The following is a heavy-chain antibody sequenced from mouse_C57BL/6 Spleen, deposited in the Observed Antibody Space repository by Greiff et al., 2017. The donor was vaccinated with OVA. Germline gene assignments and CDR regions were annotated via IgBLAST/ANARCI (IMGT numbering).Heavy chain of an antibody. CDR2: IDPANGNT. Sequence: VQLQQPVAELVRPGASVKLSCTASGFNIKNTYMHWVKQRPEPGLEWIGRIDPANGNTKYAPKFQGKATITADTSSNTAYLQLSSLTSEDTAIYYCARGYYGSSYAMDYWGQVTSVTVSS. CDR3: ARGYYGSSYAMDY. CDR1: GFNIKNTY. V-gene: IGHV14-3*01. J-gene: IGHJ4*01. D-gene: IGHD1-1*01.